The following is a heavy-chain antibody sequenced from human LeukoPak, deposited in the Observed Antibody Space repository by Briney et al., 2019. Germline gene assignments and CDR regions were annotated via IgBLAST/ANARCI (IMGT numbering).Heavy chain of an antibody. D-gene: IGHD1-26*01. CDR3: ANHGGGSYRTRIDY. J-gene: IGHJ4*02. Sequence: ETLSLTCAVSGYSISSGYYWGWIRQPPGKGLEWVSAISGSGGSTYYADSVKGRFTISRDNSKNTLYLQMNSLRAEDTAVYYCANHGGGSYRTRIDYWGQGTLVTVSS. CDR2: ISGSGGST. V-gene: IGHV3-23*01. CDR1: GYSISSGYY.